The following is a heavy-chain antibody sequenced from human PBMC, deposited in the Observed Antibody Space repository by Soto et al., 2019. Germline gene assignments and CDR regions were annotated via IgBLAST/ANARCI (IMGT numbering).Heavy chain of an antibody. V-gene: IGHV4-39*01. CDR1: GGSISSGTYS. Sequence: SETLSLTCTVSGGSISSGTYSWGWIRQPPGKGLEWIGNSYFTGNTHYNPSLNSRVTMSVDTSKSQFSLSLTSVTAADTAVYYCARGQGEWFGEFPNYGMDVWGQGTTVTFSS. J-gene: IGHJ6*02. CDR3: ARGQGEWFGEFPNYGMDV. D-gene: IGHD3-10*01. CDR2: SYFTGNT.